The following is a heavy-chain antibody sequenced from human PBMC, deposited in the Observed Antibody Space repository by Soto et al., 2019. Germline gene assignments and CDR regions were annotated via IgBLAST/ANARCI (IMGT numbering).Heavy chain of an antibody. J-gene: IGHJ6*02. D-gene: IGHD3-3*01. CDR3: AKEVWSGPMDV. CDR2: ISYDGSNK. CDR1: GFTFSSYG. V-gene: IGHV3-30*18. Sequence: QVQLVESGGGVVQPGRSLRLSCAASGFTFSSYGMHWVRQAPGKGLEWVAGISYDGSNKNYADSVKGRFTISRDNSKNTEDLQMNSLRAEDTAVYYCAKEVWSGPMDVWGQGTTVTVSS.